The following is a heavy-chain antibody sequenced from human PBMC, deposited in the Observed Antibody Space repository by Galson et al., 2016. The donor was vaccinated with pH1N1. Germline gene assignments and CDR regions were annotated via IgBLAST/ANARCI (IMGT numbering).Heavy chain of an antibody. CDR1: GFSFSSYA. V-gene: IGHV3-23*01. Sequence: SLRLSCAASGFSFSSYAMTWVRQAPGKGLEWVASINDGGGDTYYADSVQGRFTISRDNSKGTVSLQMNSLRAEDTAVFYCARSSDVTAYYGLDVWGQGTTVSVSS. D-gene: IGHD6-6*01. CDR2: INDGGGDT. J-gene: IGHJ6*02. CDR3: ARSSDVTAYYGLDV.